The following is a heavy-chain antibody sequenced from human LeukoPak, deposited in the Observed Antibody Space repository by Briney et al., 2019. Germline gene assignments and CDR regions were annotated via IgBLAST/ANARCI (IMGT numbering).Heavy chain of an antibody. CDR2: IYPGDSDT. Sequence: GESLKISCKGSGYSFTSYWIGWVRQMPGKGLEWMGIIYPGDSDTRYSPSFQGQVTISAAKSISTAYLQWSSLKASDTAMYYRARPHYYGSGSYPPPVDPWGQGTLVTVSS. J-gene: IGHJ5*02. CDR3: ARPHYYGSGSYPPPVDP. V-gene: IGHV5-51*01. D-gene: IGHD3-10*01. CDR1: GYSFTSYW.